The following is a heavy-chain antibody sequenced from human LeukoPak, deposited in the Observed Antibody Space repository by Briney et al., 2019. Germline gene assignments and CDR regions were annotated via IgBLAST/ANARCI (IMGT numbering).Heavy chain of an antibody. Sequence: GGPLRLSCAASGFTFSSYSMNWVRQAPGKGLEWGSSISSSSSYIYYADSVKGRFTISRDNAKNSLYLQMNSLRAEDTAVYYCARLYGDYSFDYWGQGTLVTVSS. CDR1: GFTFSSYS. CDR2: ISSSSSYI. V-gene: IGHV3-21*01. CDR3: ARLYGDYSFDY. D-gene: IGHD4-17*01. J-gene: IGHJ4*02.